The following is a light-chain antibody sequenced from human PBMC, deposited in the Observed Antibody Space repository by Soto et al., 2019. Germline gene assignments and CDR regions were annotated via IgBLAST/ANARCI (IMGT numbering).Light chain of an antibody. Sequence: DILMTQSPASLSVSPGERATLSCTASQSVSDKLAWYQQKPGQPPRLLIYDASTRATDIPARFSGSGSATEFTLTISSPQSEDYAVYYCQHYNGWVKTFGQGTKLEIK. CDR1: QSVSDK. CDR3: QHYNGWVKT. V-gene: IGKV3-15*01. J-gene: IGKJ2*01. CDR2: DAS.